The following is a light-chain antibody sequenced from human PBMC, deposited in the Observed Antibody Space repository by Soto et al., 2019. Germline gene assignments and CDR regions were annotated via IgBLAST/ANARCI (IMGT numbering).Light chain of an antibody. CDR1: QGISTW. Sequence: DSQMTQSPSSVSAAVGDRVTITCRASQGISTWLAWYQQKPGKAPKLLISAASNLQSGVPSRFSGSGSGTDFTRTISTLQPEDFATYYCQQSNRVPQTFGQGTKVEL. J-gene: IGKJ1*01. V-gene: IGKV1-12*01. CDR2: AAS. CDR3: QQSNRVPQT.